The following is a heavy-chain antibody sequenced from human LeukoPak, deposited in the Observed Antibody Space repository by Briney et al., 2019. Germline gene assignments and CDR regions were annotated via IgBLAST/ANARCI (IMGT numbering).Heavy chain of an antibody. Sequence: SETLSLTCAVYGGSFSGYYWSWIRQPPGKGLEWIGEINHSGSTNYNPSLKSRVTISVDTSKNQFSLKLSSVTAADTAVYYCARLDSSGYLISFIFDYWGQGTLVTVSS. D-gene: IGHD3-22*01. J-gene: IGHJ4*02. CDR1: GGSFSGYY. CDR2: INHSGST. CDR3: ARLDSSGYLISFIFDY. V-gene: IGHV4-34*01.